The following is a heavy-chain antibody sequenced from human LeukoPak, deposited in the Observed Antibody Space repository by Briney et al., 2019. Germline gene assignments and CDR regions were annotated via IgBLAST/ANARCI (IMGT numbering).Heavy chain of an antibody. V-gene: IGHV4-59*01. D-gene: IGHD1-26*01. CDR2: IYYSGST. J-gene: IGHJ4*02. CDR1: GGSISSYY. CDR3: ARANPYSGSYYGSFDY. Sequence: SETLSLTCTVSGGSISSYYWSWIRQPPGKGLDWIGYIYYSGSTNYSPSLKSRLTISVDRSKNQFSLKLSSVTAADTAVYFCARANPYSGSYYGSFDYWGQGTLVTVSS.